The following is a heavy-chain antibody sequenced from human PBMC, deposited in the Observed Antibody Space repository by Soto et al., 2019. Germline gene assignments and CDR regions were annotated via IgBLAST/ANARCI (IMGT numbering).Heavy chain of an antibody. CDR3: ARHTTSIALEGYSYYGMDV. J-gene: IGHJ6*02. CDR1: GYRFTSYW. V-gene: IGHV5-51*01. Sequence: PGASRKISCKGSGYRFTSYWIGWVRQMPGKGLEWMGIIYPGDSDPRYSPSFQGQLTLSAAKSISTTYLQCSSLKASDTAMYYCARHTTSIALEGYSYYGMDVWGQGTTVTVSS. CDR2: IYPGDSDP. D-gene: IGHD6-19*01.